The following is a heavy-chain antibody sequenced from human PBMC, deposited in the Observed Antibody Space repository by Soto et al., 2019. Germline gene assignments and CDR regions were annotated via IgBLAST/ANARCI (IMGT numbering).Heavy chain of an antibody. CDR3: AKLAYYYDSIGYYTPSS. CDR1: GYFFNTYW. Sequence: PGESLKISCKASGYFFNTYWIGWVRQTGKVLEWMGMIYPGDSDTRYSPSFQGQVTISVDKSISTTYLQWSSLRASDTAMYYCAKLAYYYDSIGYYTPSSWGQGTLVTVSS. V-gene: IGHV5-51*01. D-gene: IGHD3-22*01. CDR2: IYPGDSDT. J-gene: IGHJ5*02.